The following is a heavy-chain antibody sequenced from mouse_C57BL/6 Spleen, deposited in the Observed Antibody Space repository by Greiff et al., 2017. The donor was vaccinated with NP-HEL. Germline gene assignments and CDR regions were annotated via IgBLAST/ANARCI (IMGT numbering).Heavy chain of an antibody. CDR1: GYTFTSYW. J-gene: IGHJ4*01. Sequence: QVQLQQPGAELVRPGSSVKLSCKASGYTFTSYWMHWVKQRPGQGLEWIGEIDPSDSYTNYNQKFKGKATLTVDTSSSTAYMQLSSLTSEDSAVYYCARAELGLRRRGYAMDYWGQGTSVTVSS. CDR2: IDPSDSYT. V-gene: IGHV1-50*01. D-gene: IGHD2-4*01. CDR3: ARAELGLRRRGYAMDY.